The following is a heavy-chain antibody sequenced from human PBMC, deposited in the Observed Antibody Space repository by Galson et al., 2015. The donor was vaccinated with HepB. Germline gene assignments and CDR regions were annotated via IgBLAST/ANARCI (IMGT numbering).Heavy chain of an antibody. CDR1: GFTFSSYA. V-gene: IGHV3-23*01. D-gene: IGHD3-10*01. CDR2: ISGSGGST. J-gene: IGHJ4*02. Sequence: SLRLSCAASGFTFSSYAMSWARQAPGKGLEWVSAISGSGGSTYYADSVKGRFTISRDNSKNTLYLQMNSLRAEDTAVYYCAKVGSDYGSGLLDYWGQGTLVTVSS. CDR3: AKVGSDYGSGLLDY.